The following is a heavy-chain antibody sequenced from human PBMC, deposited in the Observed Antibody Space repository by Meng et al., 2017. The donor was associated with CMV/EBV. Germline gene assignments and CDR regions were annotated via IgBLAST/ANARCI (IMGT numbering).Heavy chain of an antibody. CDR1: GFTFSSYA. V-gene: IGHV3-30*04. Sequence: GESLKISCAASGFTFSSYAMHWVRQAPGKGLERVAVISYDGSNKYYADSVKGRFTISRDNSKNTLYLQMNSLRAEDTAVYYCARDDFDYYGMDVWGQGTTVTVSS. CDR2: ISYDGSNK. D-gene: IGHD3/OR15-3a*01. CDR3: ARDDFDYYGMDV. J-gene: IGHJ6*02.